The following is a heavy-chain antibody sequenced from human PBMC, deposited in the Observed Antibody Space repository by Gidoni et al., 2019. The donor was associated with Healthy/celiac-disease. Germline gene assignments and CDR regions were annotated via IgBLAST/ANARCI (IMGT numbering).Heavy chain of an antibody. V-gene: IGHV1-3*01. J-gene: IGHJ3*02. CDR2: INAGNGNT. CDR3: ARGGVTVTDAFDI. D-gene: IGHD2-21*02. CDR1: GYTFTSYA. Sequence: QVQLVQPGAEVKKPGASVKVSCKASGYTFTSYAMHWVRQAPGQRLEWMGWINAGNGNTKYSQRFQGRVTITRDTSASTAYMELSSLRSEDTAVYYCARGGVTVTDAFDIWGQGTMVTVSS.